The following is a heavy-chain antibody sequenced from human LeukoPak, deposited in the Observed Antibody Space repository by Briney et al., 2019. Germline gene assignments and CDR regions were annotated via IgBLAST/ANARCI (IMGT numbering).Heavy chain of an antibody. V-gene: IGHV4-4*07. CDR2: IYTSGST. CDR1: GGSISSYY. CDR3: ARGGLGVNYYDSSGYYYFDY. D-gene: IGHD3-22*01. J-gene: IGHJ4*02. Sequence: SETLSLTCTVSGGSISSYYWSWIRQPAGKGLEWIGRIYTSGSTNYNPSLKSRVTMSVDTSKNQFSLKLSSVTVADTAVYYCARGGLGVNYYDSSGYYYFDYWGQGTLVTVSS.